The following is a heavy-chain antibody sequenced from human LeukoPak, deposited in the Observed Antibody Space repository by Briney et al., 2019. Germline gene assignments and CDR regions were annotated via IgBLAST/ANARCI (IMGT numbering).Heavy chain of an antibody. V-gene: IGHV1-18*01. Sequence: GASVKVSCKASGYTFTSYGISWVRQAPGQGLERMGWISAYNGNTNYAQKLQGRVTMTTDTSTSTAYMELRSLRSDDTAVYYCARGWITIFGVVTTPFDYWGQGTLVTVSS. J-gene: IGHJ4*02. D-gene: IGHD3-3*01. CDR2: ISAYNGNT. CDR1: GYTFTSYG. CDR3: ARGWITIFGVVTTPFDY.